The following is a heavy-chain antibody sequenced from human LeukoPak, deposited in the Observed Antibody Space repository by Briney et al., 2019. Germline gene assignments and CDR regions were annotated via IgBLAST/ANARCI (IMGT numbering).Heavy chain of an antibody. CDR1: GGSISSSSGNC. CDR3: ARGRLSPQVAILHRPTLFDY. Sequence: SETLSLTCAVSGGSISSSSGNCWTWVRQPPGKGLEWIGEIYHSGSTNYNPSLKSRVTISVDTSKNQFSLKLSSVTAADTAVYYCARGRLSPQVAILHRPTLFDYWGQGTLVTVSS. V-gene: IGHV4-4*02. CDR2: IYHSGST. D-gene: IGHD5-12*01. J-gene: IGHJ4*02.